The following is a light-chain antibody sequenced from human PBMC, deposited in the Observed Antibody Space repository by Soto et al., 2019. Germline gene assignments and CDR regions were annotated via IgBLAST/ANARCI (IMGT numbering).Light chain of an antibody. CDR1: QSVRDY. CDR3: QHYNSYSEA. CDR2: RAS. Sequence: EVVMTQSPATLSVSPGERATLSCRASQSVRDYLAWYQHKPGQAPRLLIYRASIRATGIPARFTASGSGTEFTLTISSLQSEDFALYYCQHYNSYSEAFGQGTKVDIK. J-gene: IGKJ1*01. V-gene: IGKV3-15*01.